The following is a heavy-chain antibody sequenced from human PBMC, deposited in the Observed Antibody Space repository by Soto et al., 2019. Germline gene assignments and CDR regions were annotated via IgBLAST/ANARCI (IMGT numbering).Heavy chain of an antibody. CDR1: AFTFSTYG. Sequence: PGGSLRLSCAASAFTFSTYGMHWVRQAPGKGLEWVAVIWYDGSNKFYADSVKGRFTISRDNSNNTLYLQMNSLRAEDTAVYYCARDTLTMFRGAIIHYYGMDVCGPGTTVTVSS. V-gene: IGHV3-33*01. CDR2: IWYDGSNK. CDR3: ARDTLTMFRGAIIHYYGMDV. J-gene: IGHJ6*02. D-gene: IGHD3-10*01.